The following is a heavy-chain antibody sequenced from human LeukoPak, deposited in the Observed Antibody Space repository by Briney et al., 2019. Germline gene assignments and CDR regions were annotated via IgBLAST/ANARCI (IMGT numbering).Heavy chain of an antibody. CDR2: ISYDGSNK. D-gene: IGHD3-22*01. Sequence: GRSLRLSCAASGLTFSSYGMHWVRQAPGKGLEWVAVISYDGSNKYYADSVKGRFTISRDNSKNTLYLQMNSLRAEDTAVYYCAKDRYYYDSSGYLDYWGQGTLVTVSS. V-gene: IGHV3-30*18. CDR1: GLTFSSYG. CDR3: AKDRYYYDSSGYLDY. J-gene: IGHJ4*02.